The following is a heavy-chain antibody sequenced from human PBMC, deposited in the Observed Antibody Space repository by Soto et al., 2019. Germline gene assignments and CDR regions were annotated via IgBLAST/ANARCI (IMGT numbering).Heavy chain of an antibody. J-gene: IGHJ6*02. Sequence: QVQLVQSGAEVKKPGSSVKVSCKASGGTFSTYVISWVRQAPGQGLEWMGRVIRMCGSSNYAQKFQGRVTITPDKDTSIAYMEVRSLRSEDTAVYYCARGRPRSGPPFYYYGLDVWGQGTTVIVSS. V-gene: IGHV1-69*06. CDR1: GGTFSTYV. D-gene: IGHD1-26*01. CDR3: ARGRPRSGPPFYYYGLDV. CDR2: VIRMCGSS.